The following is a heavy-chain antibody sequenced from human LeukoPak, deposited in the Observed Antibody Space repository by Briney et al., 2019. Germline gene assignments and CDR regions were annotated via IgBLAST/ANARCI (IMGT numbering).Heavy chain of an antibody. J-gene: IGHJ6*02. CDR3: ARDPGASHRYGVDV. Sequence: GGSLRLSCAASGFTFSRYSMNWVRQALGKGLEWASSISDSSSYIYYADSVKGRFTISRDNAKNSLYLQMNSLRADDTAVYYCARDPGASHRYGVDVWGQGTTVTVSS. D-gene: IGHD3-10*01. CDR1: GFTFSRYS. CDR2: ISDSSSYI. V-gene: IGHV3-21*01.